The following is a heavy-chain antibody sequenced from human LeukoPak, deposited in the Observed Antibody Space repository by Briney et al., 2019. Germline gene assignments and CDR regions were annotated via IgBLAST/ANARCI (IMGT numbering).Heavy chain of an antibody. V-gene: IGHV3-7*01. Sequence: DSVKGRFTISRDNAKNSLYLQMNSLRAEDTAVYYCARDGAGSGYDFDYWGQGTLVTVSS. CDR3: ARDGAGSGYDFDY. D-gene: IGHD5-12*01. J-gene: IGHJ4*02.